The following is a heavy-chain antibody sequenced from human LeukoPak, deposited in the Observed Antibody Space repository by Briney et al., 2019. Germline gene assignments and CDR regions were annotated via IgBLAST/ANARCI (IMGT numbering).Heavy chain of an antibody. J-gene: IGHJ4*02. CDR2: ISGDGDTT. V-gene: IGHV3-23*01. CDR3: ANQSPG. CDR1: GFTFSTHA. Sequence: GGSLRLSCGASGFTFSTHAMAWVRQAPGKGLDWVSAISGDGDTTYYADSVKGRFTISRGNSKNTVYLQMNSLRAEDTAAYYCANQSPGWGQGTLVTVSS.